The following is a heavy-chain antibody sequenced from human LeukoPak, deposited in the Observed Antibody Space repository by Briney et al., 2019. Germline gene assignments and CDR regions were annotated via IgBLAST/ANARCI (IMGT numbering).Heavy chain of an antibody. D-gene: IGHD3-10*01. CDR3: ARDGVLPWFGELSPPDAFDI. V-gene: IGHV4-4*02. CDR2: VYHSGST. CDR1: GGSISSSYW. Sequence: SETLSLTCAVSGGSISSSYWWSWVRQPPGKGLEWIGEVYHSGSTNYNPSLKSRVTMSVDTSKNQFSLKLSSVTAADTAVYYCARDGVLPWFGELSPPDAFDIWGQGTMVTVSS. J-gene: IGHJ3*02.